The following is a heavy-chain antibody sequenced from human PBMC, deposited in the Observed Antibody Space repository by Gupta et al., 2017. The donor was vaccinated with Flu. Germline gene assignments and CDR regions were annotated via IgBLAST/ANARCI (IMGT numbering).Heavy chain of an antibody. Sequence: QVQLVQSGPAVKRPGASVMVSCKASGYSFTGNYMPWLRQAPGEGLEWMGWINPNSGDTNYAQKIQGRVTMTRDTSISTAYMELSELRSDDTAVYDYERHHPSSGSRHFDYWGQGTLVTVSS. J-gene: IGHJ4*02. CDR3: ERHHPSSGSRHFDY. CDR2: INPNSGDT. D-gene: IGHD1-26*01. CDR1: GYSFTGNY. V-gene: IGHV1-2*02.